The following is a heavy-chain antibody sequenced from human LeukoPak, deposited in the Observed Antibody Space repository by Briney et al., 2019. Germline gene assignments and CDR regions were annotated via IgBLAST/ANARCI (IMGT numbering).Heavy chain of an antibody. Sequence: PGGSLRLSCAASGFTFGSYGMHWVRQAPGKGLEWVSVIWSDASNQNYADSVKGRLTISRDNSKNTLFLQMNSLTADDTAVYYCARDRASNSYFDYWGQGTLVTVSS. CDR3: ARDRASNSYFDY. CDR2: IWSDASNQ. CDR1: GFTFGSYG. J-gene: IGHJ4*02. V-gene: IGHV3-33*01. D-gene: IGHD2-2*01.